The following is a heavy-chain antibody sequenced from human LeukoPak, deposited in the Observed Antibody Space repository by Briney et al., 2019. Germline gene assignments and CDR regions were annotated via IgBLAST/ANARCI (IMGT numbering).Heavy chain of an antibody. V-gene: IGHV4-39*01. CDR2: IYYSGYT. CDR3: ARQAMVKAVAAPRRDWYFDL. J-gene: IGHJ2*01. Sequence: PSETLSLTCTVTGGSISSSSYYWGWLRQPPGKGLEWIGSIYYSGYTYYNPSPKSRVTISLDTSKNHFSLKLSSVTAADTAVYYCARQAMVKAVAAPRRDWYFDLRGRGTLVTVSS. D-gene: IGHD6-19*01. CDR1: GGSISSSSYY.